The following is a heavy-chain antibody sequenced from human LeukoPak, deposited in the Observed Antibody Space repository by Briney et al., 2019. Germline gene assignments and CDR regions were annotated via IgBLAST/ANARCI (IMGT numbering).Heavy chain of an antibody. Sequence: PGGSLRLSCAASGFTFSSYAMHWVRQAPGKGLEWVAVISYDGSNKYYADSVKGRFTISRDNSKNTLYLQMNSLRAEDTAVYYCARGPNYYYYYYGMDVWAKGPRSPSP. J-gene: IGHJ6*02. CDR1: GFTFSSYA. V-gene: IGHV3-30-3*01. CDR2: ISYDGSNK. CDR3: ARGPNYYYYYYGMDV.